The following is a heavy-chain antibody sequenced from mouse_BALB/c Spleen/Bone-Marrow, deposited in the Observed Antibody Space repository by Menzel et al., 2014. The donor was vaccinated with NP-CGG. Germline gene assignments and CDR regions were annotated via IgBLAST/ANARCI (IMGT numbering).Heavy chain of an antibody. CDR2: ILPGSGSI. CDR1: GYTFSSYW. D-gene: IGHD3-3*01. Sequence: QVQLQQSGAELMKPGASVKISCKATGYTFSSYWIEWIKQRPGHGPEWIGEILPGSGSINYNEKFKGKATITADSSSNTAYMQLSSLTSEDSAVYYCARGDCEGPFDYWGQGTTLTVSS. V-gene: IGHV1-9*01. J-gene: IGHJ2*01. CDR3: ARGDCEGPFDY.